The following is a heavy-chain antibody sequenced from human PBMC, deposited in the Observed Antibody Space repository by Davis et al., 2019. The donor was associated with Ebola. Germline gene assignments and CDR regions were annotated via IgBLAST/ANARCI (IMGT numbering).Heavy chain of an antibody. CDR1: GYTFTSYA. V-gene: IGHV1-3*01. CDR2: INAGNGNT. CDR3: ARFCTGGVCYGGMYVMDV. J-gene: IGHJ6*02. D-gene: IGHD2-8*02. Sequence: KISCNASGYTFTSYAMYWLRLAPGQRLEWMGWINAGNGNTKYSQKFQGRVTITRDTSARTAYMELRSLRSEDTAVYYCARFCTGGVCYGGMYVMDVWGQGTTVTVSS.